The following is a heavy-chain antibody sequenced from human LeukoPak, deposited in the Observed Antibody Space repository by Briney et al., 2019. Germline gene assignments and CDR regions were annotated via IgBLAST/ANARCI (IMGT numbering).Heavy chain of an antibody. CDR3: AKDLYDSSGYYYQGCFDY. CDR1: GFTFSSYA. J-gene: IGHJ4*02. V-gene: IGHV3-23*01. D-gene: IGHD3-22*01. CDR2: ISGSGGST. Sequence: PGGSLRLSCAASGFTFSSYAMSWVRQAPGKGLEWVSAISGSGGSTYYADSVKGRFTISRDNSKNTLYLQMNSLRAEDTAVYYCAKDLYDSSGYYYQGCFDYWDQGTLVTVSS.